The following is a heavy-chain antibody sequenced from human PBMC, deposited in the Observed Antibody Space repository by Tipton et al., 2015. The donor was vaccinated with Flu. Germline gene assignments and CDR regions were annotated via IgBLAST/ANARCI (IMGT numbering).Heavy chain of an antibody. Sequence: GSLRLSCSASGFSFSTYAMSWVRQAPGRGLEWLSTVPGSGDSTFYADSVKGRFTISRDNSRNMLFLQMNNLRADDTGVYFCAKWIRFYDCDGYYFLDSWGLGTLVTVSS. D-gene: IGHD3-22*01. CDR1: GFSFSTYA. CDR2: VPGSGDST. V-gene: IGHV3-23*01. J-gene: IGHJ4*02. CDR3: AKWIRFYDCDGYYFLDS.